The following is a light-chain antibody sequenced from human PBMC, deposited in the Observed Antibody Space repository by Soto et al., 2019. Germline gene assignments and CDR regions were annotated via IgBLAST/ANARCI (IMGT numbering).Light chain of an antibody. J-gene: IGLJ3*02. CDR2: EDN. Sequence: NFMLTQPHSVSESPGKTVTISCTGSSGSIASNYVQWYQQPPGSAPTTVIYEDNKRPSGVPDRFSGSVDTSSNSASLIISGLKTEDEADYYCQSHDTTNVVFGRGTKLTVL. CDR1: SGSIASNY. V-gene: IGLV6-57*02. CDR3: QSHDTTNVV.